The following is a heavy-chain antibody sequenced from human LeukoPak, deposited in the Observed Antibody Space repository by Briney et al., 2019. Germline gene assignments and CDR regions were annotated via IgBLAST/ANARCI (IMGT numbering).Heavy chain of an antibody. J-gene: IGHJ4*02. CDR1: GASISTHY. V-gene: IGHV4-59*11. Sequence: SETLSLTCTVSGASISTHYWSWIRQPPGKGLEWIGDFCYSGRTNYNPSLKSRVTISVDTSRNQFSLKLSSVTAADTAVYYCARAGGVHDTPHDLDYWGQGTLVTVSS. D-gene: IGHD5/OR15-5a*01. CDR2: FCYSGRT. CDR3: ARAGGVHDTPHDLDY.